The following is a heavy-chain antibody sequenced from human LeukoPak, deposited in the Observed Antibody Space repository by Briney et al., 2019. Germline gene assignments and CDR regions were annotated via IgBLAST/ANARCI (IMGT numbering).Heavy chain of an antibody. Sequence: GGSLRLSCAASGFTVSSNYMSWVRQAPGKGLEWVSSISSSSSYIYYADSLKGRFTISRDNAKNSLYLQMDSLRAEDTAVYYCARTYNEYCSGGSCTDFDYWGQGTLVTVSS. V-gene: IGHV3-21*01. CDR2: ISSSSSYI. J-gene: IGHJ4*02. CDR1: GFTVSSNY. CDR3: ARTYNEYCSGGSCTDFDY. D-gene: IGHD2-15*01.